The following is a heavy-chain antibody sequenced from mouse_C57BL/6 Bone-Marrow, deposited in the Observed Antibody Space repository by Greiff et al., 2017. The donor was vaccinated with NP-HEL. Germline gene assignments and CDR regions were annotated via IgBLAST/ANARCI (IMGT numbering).Heavy chain of an antibody. CDR2: ISSGGSYT. CDR3: ARHDY. V-gene: IGHV5-6*01. CDR1: GFTFSSYG. Sequence: EVKLVKSGGDLVKPGGSLKLSCAASGFTFSSYGMSWVRQTPDKRLEWVATISSGGSYTYYPDSVKGRFTISRDNAKNTLCLQMSSLKSEETAMYYCARHDYWGQGTTLTVSS. J-gene: IGHJ2*01.